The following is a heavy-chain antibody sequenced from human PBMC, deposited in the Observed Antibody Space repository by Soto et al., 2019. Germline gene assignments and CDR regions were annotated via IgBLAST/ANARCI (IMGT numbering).Heavy chain of an antibody. D-gene: IGHD3-22*01. V-gene: IGHV4-39*01. Sequence: SETLSLTCTVSGGSISSSSYYWGWIRQPPGKGLEWIGSIYYSGSTYYNPSLKSRVTISLDTSKNQFSLKLSSVTAADTAVYYCARVYYYDSSGYWFDPWGQGTRVTVSS. CDR1: GGSISSSSYY. CDR2: IYYSGST. J-gene: IGHJ5*02. CDR3: ARVYYYDSSGYWFDP.